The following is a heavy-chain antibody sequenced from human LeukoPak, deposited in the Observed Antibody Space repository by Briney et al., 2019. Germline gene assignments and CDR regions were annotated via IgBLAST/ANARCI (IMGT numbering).Heavy chain of an antibody. CDR2: ISKSGGDT. CDR1: GFTFSDYY. V-gene: IGHV3-11*05. D-gene: IGHD3-22*01. Sequence: KPGGSLRLSCAASGFTFSDYYMIWIRQAPGKGLEWVSYISKSGGDTKYADSVKGRFTISRDNAKNSLYLQMNSLRAEDTAVYFCAKANRITMIVPLDYWGQGTLVTVSS. CDR3: AKANRITMIVPLDY. J-gene: IGHJ4*02.